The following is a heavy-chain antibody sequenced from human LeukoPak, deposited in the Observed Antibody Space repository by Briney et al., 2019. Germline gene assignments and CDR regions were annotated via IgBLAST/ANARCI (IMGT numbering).Heavy chain of an antibody. CDR2: IYTGGGR. V-gene: IGHV3-53*01. J-gene: IGHJ6*04. CDR3: AELGITMIGGV. CDR1: GFTVSSYY. D-gene: IGHD3-10*02. Sequence: GGSLRLSCAASGFTVSSYYMNWVRQAPGKELEWVSVIYTGGGRYYADSVRGRFTISGDNAKNSLYLQMNSLRAEDTAVYYCAELGITMIGGVWGKGTTVTISS.